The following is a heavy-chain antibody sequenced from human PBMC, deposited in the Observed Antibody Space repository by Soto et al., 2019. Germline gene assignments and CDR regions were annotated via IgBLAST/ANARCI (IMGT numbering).Heavy chain of an antibody. CDR2: IYYSGST. CDR3: ARDSRGGDSSGSDY. J-gene: IGHJ4*02. CDR1: GGSISSGGYY. V-gene: IGHV4-31*01. D-gene: IGHD3-22*01. Sequence: QVQLQESGPGLVKPSQTLSLTCTVSGGSISSGGYYWSWIRQHPGKGLEWIGYIYYSGSTYYNPSLTSLVTISVDPSKNPFSLKLSYVTAADTAVYYWARDSRGGDSSGSDYWGQGTLVTVSS.